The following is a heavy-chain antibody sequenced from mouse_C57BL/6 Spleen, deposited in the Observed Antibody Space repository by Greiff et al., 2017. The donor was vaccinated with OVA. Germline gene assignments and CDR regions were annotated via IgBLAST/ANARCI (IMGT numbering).Heavy chain of an antibody. CDR3: TRPHDY. V-gene: IGHV1-15*01. CDR2: IDPETGGT. Sequence: VQLVESGAELVRPGASVTLSCKASGYTFTDYEMHWVKQTPVHGLEWIGAIDPETGGTAYNQKFKGKAILTADKSSSTAYMELRSLTAEDSAVYYCTRPHDYWGQGTTLTVSS. CDR1: GYTFTDYE. J-gene: IGHJ2*01.